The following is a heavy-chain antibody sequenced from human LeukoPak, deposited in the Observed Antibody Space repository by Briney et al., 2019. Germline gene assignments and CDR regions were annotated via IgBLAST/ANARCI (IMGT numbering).Heavy chain of an antibody. CDR3: ARDSSSSWKDYYYYYMDV. V-gene: IGHV1-69*13. CDR2: IIPIFGTA. Sequence: SVKVSCKASGYTFTDRYIHWVRQAPGQGLEWMGGIIPIFGTANYAQKFQGRVTITADESTSTAYMELSSLRSEDTAVYYCARDSSSSWKDYYYYYMDVWGKGTTVTISS. CDR1: GYTFTDRY. D-gene: IGHD6-13*01. J-gene: IGHJ6*03.